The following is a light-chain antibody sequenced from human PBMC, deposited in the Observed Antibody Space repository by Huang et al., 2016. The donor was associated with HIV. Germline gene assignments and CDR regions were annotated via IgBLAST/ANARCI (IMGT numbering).Light chain of an antibody. CDR3: QQYHSHPGT. J-gene: IGKJ1*01. V-gene: IGKV1-5*01. Sequence: DIQMTQSPSTLSASVGDRVTITCRASQSIDSYLAWYQQKPGKAPKLLIYDASSLDSGVPSRFRGSGSGTEFTLTISSLQPDNFATYYCQQYHSHPGTFGQGTKVEIK. CDR2: DAS. CDR1: QSIDSY.